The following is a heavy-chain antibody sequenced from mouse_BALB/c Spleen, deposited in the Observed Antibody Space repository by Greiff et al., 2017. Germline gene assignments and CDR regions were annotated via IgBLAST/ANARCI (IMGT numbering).Heavy chain of an antibody. CDR3: ARGLRPWYAMDY. Sequence: EVQLVESGPGLVKPSQSLSLTCSVTGYSITSGYYWNWIRQFPGNKLEWMGYISYDGSNNYNPSLKNRISITRDTSKNQFFLKLNSVTTEDTATYYCARGLRPWYAMDYWGQGTSVTVSS. CDR2: ISYDGSN. J-gene: IGHJ4*01. V-gene: IGHV3-6*02. CDR1: GYSITSGYY.